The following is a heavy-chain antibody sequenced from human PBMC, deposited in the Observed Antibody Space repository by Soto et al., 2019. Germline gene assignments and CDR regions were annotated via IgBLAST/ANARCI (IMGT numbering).Heavy chain of an antibody. CDR1: GGTFSSYA. V-gene: IGHV1-69*12. D-gene: IGHD3-22*01. Sequence: QVQLVQSGAEVKKPGSSVKVSCKASGGTFSSYAITWVRQAPGQGLEWMGGIIPIFGTANYAQKFQGRVTITADESTSPAYMDLRSPRSEDAAVYYCARDRGPSSDYSPYWFDPWGQGTLVAVSS. CDR2: IIPIFGTA. CDR3: ARDRGPSSDYSPYWFDP. J-gene: IGHJ5*02.